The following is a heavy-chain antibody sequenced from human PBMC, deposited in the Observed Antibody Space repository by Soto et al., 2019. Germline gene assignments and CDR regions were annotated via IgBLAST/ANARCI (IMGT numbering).Heavy chain of an antibody. CDR3: ARVNKYYYDSRARK. J-gene: IGHJ4*02. CDR2: INHSGST. D-gene: IGHD3-22*01. V-gene: IGHV4-34*01. Sequence: PSATLSLTYAVYGGSFSGYYWSWIRQPPGKGLEWIGEINHSGSTNYNPSLKSRVTISVDTSKNQFSLKLSSVTAADTAVYYCARVNKYYYDSRARKWGPGTPVTVS. CDR1: GGSFSGYY.